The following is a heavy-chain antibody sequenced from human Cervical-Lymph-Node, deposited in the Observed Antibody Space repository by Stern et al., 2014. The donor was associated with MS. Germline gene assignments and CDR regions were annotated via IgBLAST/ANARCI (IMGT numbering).Heavy chain of an antibody. V-gene: IGHV1-69*04. CDR2: IIPILGLP. CDR3: ARGVVSNRAAATLHNLFDP. J-gene: IGHJ5*02. D-gene: IGHD2-15*01. CDR1: GGTFSSNYA. Sequence: QVQLMQSGAEVKKPGSSVNVSCKASGGTFSSNYAITWMRQAPGQGLEWMGRIIPILGLPNYAQKFQGRVTITADTSTSTAYMELSSLRSEDTAVYYCARGVVSNRAAATLHNLFDPWGQGTLVTVSS.